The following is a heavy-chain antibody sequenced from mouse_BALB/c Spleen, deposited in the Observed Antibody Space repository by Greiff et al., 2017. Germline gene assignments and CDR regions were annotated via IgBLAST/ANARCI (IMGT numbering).Heavy chain of an antibody. D-gene: IGHD1-1*02. J-gene: IGHJ2*01. Sequence: DVKLVESGGGLVQPGGSLKLSCAASGFTFSSYTMSWVRQTPEKRLEWVAYISNGGGSTYYPDTVKGRFTISRDNAKNTLYLQMSSLKSEDTAMYYCARRENGYYNYWGQGTTLTVSS. CDR3: ARRENGYYNY. CDR2: ISNGGGST. CDR1: GFTFSSYT. V-gene: IGHV5-12-2*01.